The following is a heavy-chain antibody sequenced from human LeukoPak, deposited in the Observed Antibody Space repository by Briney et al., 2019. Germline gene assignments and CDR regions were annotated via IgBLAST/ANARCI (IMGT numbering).Heavy chain of an antibody. J-gene: IGHJ4*02. V-gene: IGHV3-23*01. CDR2: ISGSGGST. CDR3: ASSLCSGGSCYSYYFDY. D-gene: IGHD2-15*01. Sequence: GGSLRLSCAASGFTFSSYAMSWVRQAPGKGLEWVSAISGSGGSTYYADSVKGRFTISRDNSENTLYLQMNSLRAEDTAVYYCASSLCSGGSCYSYYFDYWGQGTLVTVSS. CDR1: GFTFSSYA.